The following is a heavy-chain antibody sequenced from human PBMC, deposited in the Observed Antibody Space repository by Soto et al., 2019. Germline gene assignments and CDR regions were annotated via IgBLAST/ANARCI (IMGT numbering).Heavy chain of an antibody. D-gene: IGHD3-10*01. CDR3: ARDRGYYPDTFDI. CDR1: GYSFTNYG. CDR2: IGAYNGDT. J-gene: IGHJ3*02. Sequence: QVQLVQSGXXXKKXXXXVKXSCKASGYSFTNYGISWVRXAPGQGLEWMGWIGAYNGDTNYAQKLQGRVTMTTDTSTSTAYMELRSLRSDDTAVYYCARDRGYYPDTFDIWGQGTMVTVSS. V-gene: IGHV1-18*01.